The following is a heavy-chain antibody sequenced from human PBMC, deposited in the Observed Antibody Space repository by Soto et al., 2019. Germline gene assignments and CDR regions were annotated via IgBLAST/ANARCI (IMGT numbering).Heavy chain of an antibody. CDR1: GYTFTSYA. V-gene: IGHV1-3*01. D-gene: IGHD3-9*01. CDR3: ARVMSRYFDWLFDY. Sequence: QVQLVQSGAEVKKPGASVKVSFKASGYTFTSYAMHWVRQAPGQRLEWMGWINAGNGNTKYSQKFQGRVTITRDTSASTAYMELSSLRSEDTAVYYCARVMSRYFDWLFDYWGQGTLVTVSS. CDR2: INAGNGNT. J-gene: IGHJ4*02.